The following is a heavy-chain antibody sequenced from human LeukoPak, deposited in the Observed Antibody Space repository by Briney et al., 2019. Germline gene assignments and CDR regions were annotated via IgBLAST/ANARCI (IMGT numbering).Heavy chain of an antibody. CDR2: IYYTGST. V-gene: IGHV4-39*01. Sequence: SETLSLTCPVSGGSVSSSRYYWGWIRQPPGKGLEWIGSIYYTGSTYYKPSLKSRVTISVDASKNQISLKLSSVTAADTAVYFCASEYSSSWYVAYWGQGTLVTVSS. CDR1: GGSVSSSRYY. J-gene: IGHJ4*02. D-gene: IGHD6-13*01. CDR3: ASEYSSSWYVAY.